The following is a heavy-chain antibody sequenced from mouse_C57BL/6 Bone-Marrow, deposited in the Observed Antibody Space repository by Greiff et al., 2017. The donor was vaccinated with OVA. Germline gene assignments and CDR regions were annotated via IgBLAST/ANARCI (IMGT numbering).Heavy chain of an antibody. CDR2: ISDGGSYT. CDR3: ARDPIYYYGREWYFDV. D-gene: IGHD1-1*01. V-gene: IGHV5-4*01. CDR1: GFTFSSYA. Sequence: EVMLVESGGGLVKPGGSLKLSCAASGFTFSSYAMSWVRQTPEKRLEWVATISDGGSYTYYPDNLKGRFTLSRDNAKNNLYLQMSQLKSEDTAMYYRARDPIYYYGREWYFDVWGTGTTVTVSS. J-gene: IGHJ1*03.